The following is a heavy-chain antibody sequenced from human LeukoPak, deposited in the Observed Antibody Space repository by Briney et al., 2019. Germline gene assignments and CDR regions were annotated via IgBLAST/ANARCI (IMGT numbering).Heavy chain of an antibody. J-gene: IGHJ5*02. D-gene: IGHD4-23*01. Sequence: ASVKVSCKASGYTFTSYYMHWVRQAPGQGLEWMGIINPSGGSTSYAQKFQGRVTMTRDMSTSIDYMELSSLRSEDTAVYYCARDNSVEDTAWWFDPWGQGTLATVSS. CDR3: ARDNSVEDTAWWFDP. CDR1: GYTFTSYY. V-gene: IGHV1-46*01. CDR2: INPSGGST.